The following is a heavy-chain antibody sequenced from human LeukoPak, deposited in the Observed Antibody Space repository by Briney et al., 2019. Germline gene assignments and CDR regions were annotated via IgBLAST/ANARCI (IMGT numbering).Heavy chain of an antibody. CDR3: ARVQTGTTNWFDP. CDR2: ISGSGGST. Sequence: PGGSLRLSCAGSGFTFRIYAMSWVRQAPGKGLEWVSAISGSGGSTYYADSVKGRFTISRDNSKNTLYLQMNSLRAEDTAVYYCARVQTGTTNWFDPWGQGTLVTVSS. CDR1: GFTFRIYA. D-gene: IGHD1-1*01. V-gene: IGHV3-23*01. J-gene: IGHJ5*02.